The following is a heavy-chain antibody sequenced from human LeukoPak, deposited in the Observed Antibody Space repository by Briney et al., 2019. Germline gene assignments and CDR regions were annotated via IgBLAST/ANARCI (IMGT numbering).Heavy chain of an antibody. J-gene: IGHJ1*01. V-gene: IGHV3-74*01. Sequence: GGSLRLSWAASGFTFSSYWMHWVRQAPGKGLVWVSRIKSDGSTNYADSVKGRFTISRDNAKNTVSLQMNSLRAEDTGVYYCARAPSEIGGYYPEYFRHWGKGTLVTVSS. D-gene: IGHD3-22*01. CDR1: GFTFSSYW. CDR3: ARAPSEIGGYYPEYFRH. CDR2: IKSDGST.